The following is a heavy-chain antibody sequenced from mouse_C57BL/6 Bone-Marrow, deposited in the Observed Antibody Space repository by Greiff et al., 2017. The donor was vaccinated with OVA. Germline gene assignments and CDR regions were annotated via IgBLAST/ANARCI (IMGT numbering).Heavy chain of an antibody. D-gene: IGHD2-4*01. J-gene: IGHJ2*01. V-gene: IGHV5-17*01. CDR2: ISSGSSII. CDR1: GFTFSDYG. CDR3: ARMDCYDYPCYFDY. Sequence: EVKVVESGGGLVKPGGSLKLSCAASGFTFSDYGMHWVRQAPEKGLEWVAYISSGSSIIYYADTVKGRFTISRDNAKNTLFLQMTNLRSEDTAMYYCARMDCYDYPCYFDYWGQGTTLTVSS.